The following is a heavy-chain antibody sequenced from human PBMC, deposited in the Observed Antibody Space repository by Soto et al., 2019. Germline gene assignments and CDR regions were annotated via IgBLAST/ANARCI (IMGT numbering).Heavy chain of an antibody. CDR2: INYSGNT. J-gene: IGHJ3*02. Sequence: SETLSLTCTVSGDSSSSSSYYWGWIRQPPGKGLECIGIINYSGNTYYSPSLKSRLTISVDTSRNQFSLKLSPVTAADTAVYYCARKRALLWFGELLSAGFDMWGQGTLVTVSS. D-gene: IGHD3-10*01. V-gene: IGHV4-39*01. CDR1: GDSSSSSSYY. CDR3: ARKRALLWFGELLSAGFDM.